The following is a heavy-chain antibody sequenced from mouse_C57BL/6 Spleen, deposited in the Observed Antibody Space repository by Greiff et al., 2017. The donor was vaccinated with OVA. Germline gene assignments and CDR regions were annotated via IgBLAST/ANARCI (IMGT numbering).Heavy chain of an antibody. D-gene: IGHD3-2*02. CDR2: INPSTGGT. CDR3: ARGTAQAGGFAY. J-gene: IGHJ3*01. Sequence: EVKLQESGPELVKPGASVKISCKASGYSFTGYYMNWVKQSPEKSLEWIGEINPSTGGTTYNQKFKAKATLTVDKSSSTAYMQLKSLTSEDSAVYYCARGTAQAGGFAYWGQGTLVTVAA. CDR1: GYSFTGYY. V-gene: IGHV1-42*01.